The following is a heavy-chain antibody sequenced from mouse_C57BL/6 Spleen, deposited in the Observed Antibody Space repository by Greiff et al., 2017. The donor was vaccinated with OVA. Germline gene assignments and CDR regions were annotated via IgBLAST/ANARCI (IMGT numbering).Heavy chain of an antibody. CDR1: GYTFTDYN. Sequence: DVQLVESGPELVKPGASVKIPCKASGYTFTDYNMDWVKQSHGKSLEWIGDINPNNGGTIYNQKFKGKATLTVDKSSSTAYMELRSLTSEDTAVYYGARLTGYYGPLRGYFDVWGTGTTVTVSS. V-gene: IGHV1-18*01. CDR2: INPNNGGT. CDR3: ARLTGYYGPLRGYFDV. D-gene: IGHD1-1*02. J-gene: IGHJ1*03.